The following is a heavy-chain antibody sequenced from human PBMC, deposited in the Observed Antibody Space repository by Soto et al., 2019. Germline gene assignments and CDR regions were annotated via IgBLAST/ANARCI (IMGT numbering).Heavy chain of an antibody. CDR2: IYYSGST. J-gene: IGHJ4*02. CDR3: AREMTTYGFDY. D-gene: IGHD4-17*01. V-gene: IGHV4-30-4*01. CDR1: GGSISSGDYY. Sequence: SETLSLTCTVSGGSISSGDYYWSWIRQPPGKGLEWIGYIYYSGSTYYNPSLKSRVTISVDTSKNQFSLKLSSVAAADTAVYYCAREMTTYGFDYWGQGTLVTVSS.